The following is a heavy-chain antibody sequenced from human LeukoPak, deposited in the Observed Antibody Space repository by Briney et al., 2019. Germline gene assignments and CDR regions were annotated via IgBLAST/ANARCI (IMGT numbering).Heavy chain of an antibody. CDR2: IKQDGSEK. V-gene: IGHV3-7*01. CDR3: VRYRDGEYDY. Sequence: GGSLRLSCAGSGFTFSSHWMNWVRQAPGKGLEWVANIKQDGSEKYYVDSVKGRFTIFRDKAKSSLYLEMSSLRAEDTAVYYCVRYRDGEYDYWGQGTLVTVSS. J-gene: IGHJ4*02. D-gene: IGHD4-17*01. CDR1: GFTFSSHW.